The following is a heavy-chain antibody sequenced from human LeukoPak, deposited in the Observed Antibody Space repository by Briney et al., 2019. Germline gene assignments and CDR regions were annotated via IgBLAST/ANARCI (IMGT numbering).Heavy chain of an antibody. J-gene: IGHJ4*02. V-gene: IGHV5-51*01. CDR1: GYHLTNYW. D-gene: IGHD6-19*01. CDR3: ARLVRRHSSGFDY. Sequence: GASLKISCKGSGYHLTNYWIGWVRQMPGKGLEWMGIIYPGDSATRYSPSFQGQVTNSADKSISTAYLQWSSLKASDTAMYYCARLVRRHSSGFDYWGQGTLVTVSA. CDR2: IYPGDSAT.